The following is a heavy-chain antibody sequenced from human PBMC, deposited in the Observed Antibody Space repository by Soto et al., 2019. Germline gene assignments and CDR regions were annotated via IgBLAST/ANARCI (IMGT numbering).Heavy chain of an antibody. CDR3: ARQLRPRYHATFGGVIATLDY. CDR1: GYSFTSYW. Sequence: GESLKISCKGSGYSFTSYWIGWVRQMPGKGLEWMGIIYPGDSDTRYSPSFQGQVTISADKSISTAYLQWSSLKASDTAMYYCARQLRPRYHATFGGVIATLDYWGQGTLVTVSS. D-gene: IGHD3-16*02. J-gene: IGHJ4*02. CDR2: IYPGDSDT. V-gene: IGHV5-51*01.